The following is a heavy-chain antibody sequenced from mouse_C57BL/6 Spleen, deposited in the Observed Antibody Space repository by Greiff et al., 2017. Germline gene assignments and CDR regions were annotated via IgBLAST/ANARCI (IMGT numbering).Heavy chain of an antibody. Sequence: QVQLQQSGAELARPGASVKLSCKASGYTFTSSGISWVKQRTGQGLEWIGEIYPRRGNTYYNEKFKGKATLTADKSSSTAYMELRSLTSEDAAVYFCARGEDGYYDYAMDYWGQGTSVTVSS. CDR2: IYPRRGNT. CDR3: ARGEDGYYDYAMDY. V-gene: IGHV1-81*01. J-gene: IGHJ4*01. D-gene: IGHD2-3*01. CDR1: GYTFTSSG.